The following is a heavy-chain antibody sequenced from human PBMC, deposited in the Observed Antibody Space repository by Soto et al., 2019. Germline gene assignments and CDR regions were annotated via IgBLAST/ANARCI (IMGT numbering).Heavy chain of an antibody. J-gene: IGHJ6*04. CDR3: ARDREGRDSGFDV. Sequence: VGSLRLSCAASGFTFSSCEMNWVRQAPGKGLEWVSYISSSGSAIDYADSVKGRITISRDNAKNSLYLQMNALRAEDTAVYYFARDREGRDSGFDVWGKGTTVTVAS. V-gene: IGHV3-48*03. D-gene: IGHD3-10*01. CDR1: GFTFSSCE. CDR2: ISSSGSAI.